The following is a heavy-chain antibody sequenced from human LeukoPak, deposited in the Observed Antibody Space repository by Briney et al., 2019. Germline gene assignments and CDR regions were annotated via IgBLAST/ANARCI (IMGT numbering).Heavy chain of an antibody. CDR3: VRDMNFSSGWYPHAFDY. CDR1: GFTFSDYY. V-gene: IGHV3-11*01. J-gene: IGHJ4*02. D-gene: IGHD6-19*01. CDR2: ISSSGSTI. Sequence: GGSLRLSCAASGFTFSDYYMSWIRQAPGKGLEWVSYISSSGSTIYYADSVKGRFTISRDNARNSLFLLMNSLRAEDTAVYYCVRDMNFSSGWYPHAFDYWGQGALVTVSS.